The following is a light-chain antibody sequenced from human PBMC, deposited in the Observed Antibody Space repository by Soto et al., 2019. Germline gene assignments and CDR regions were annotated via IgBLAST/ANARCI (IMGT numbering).Light chain of an antibody. Sequence: DLQMTQSPSTLSSFLGDRVTIXXRPSQSIGVWLAWCQQKPGKAPXPLIYDASNLQTGVPSRFSGSGSGTEFTLTISSLQPDDFATYYCQQYDVDSGTFGQGTKVDI. CDR2: DAS. J-gene: IGKJ1*01. CDR3: QQYDVDSGT. V-gene: IGKV1-5*01. CDR1: QSIGVW.